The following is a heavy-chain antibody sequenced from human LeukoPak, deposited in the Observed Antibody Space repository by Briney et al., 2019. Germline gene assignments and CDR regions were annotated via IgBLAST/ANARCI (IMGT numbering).Heavy chain of an antibody. J-gene: IGHJ6*03. D-gene: IGHD2-2*01. Sequence: GGSLRLSCAASGFTFSSYSMNWVRQAPGKGLEWVSSISSSSSYIYYADSVKGRFTISRDNAKNSLYLQMNSLRAEDTAVYYCARARVVPAAMGYYYYYMDVWGKGTTVTISS. CDR2: ISSSSSYI. CDR3: ARARVVPAAMGYYYYYMDV. V-gene: IGHV3-21*01. CDR1: GFTFSSYS.